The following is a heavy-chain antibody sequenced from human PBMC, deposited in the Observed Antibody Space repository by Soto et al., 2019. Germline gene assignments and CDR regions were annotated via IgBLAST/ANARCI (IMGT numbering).Heavy chain of an antibody. CDR1: GGSISSSSYY. V-gene: IGHV4-39*01. CDR3: ARYKGGLNDFWSGSREGYNWFDP. D-gene: IGHD3-3*01. Sequence: SETLSLTCTVSGGSISSSSYYWGWIRQPPGKGLEWIGSIYYSGSTYYNPSLKSRVTISVDTSKNQFSLKLSSVTAADTAVYYCARYKGGLNDFWSGSREGYNWFDPWGQGTLVTVSS. J-gene: IGHJ5*02. CDR2: IYYSGST.